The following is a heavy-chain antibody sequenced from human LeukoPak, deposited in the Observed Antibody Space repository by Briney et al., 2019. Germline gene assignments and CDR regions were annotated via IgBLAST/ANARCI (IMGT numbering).Heavy chain of an antibody. V-gene: IGHV1-24*01. J-gene: IGHJ6*03. D-gene: IGHD4-11*01. Sequence: ASVKVSCKVSGYTLTELSMHWVRQAPGKGLEWMGGFDPEDGETIYAQKFQGRVTMTEDTSTDTAYMELSSLRSEDTAVYYCATTPLDDYSNYGSPYYYMDVWGKGTTVTVSS. CDR1: GYTLTELS. CDR3: ATTPLDDYSNYGSPYYYMDV. CDR2: FDPEDGET.